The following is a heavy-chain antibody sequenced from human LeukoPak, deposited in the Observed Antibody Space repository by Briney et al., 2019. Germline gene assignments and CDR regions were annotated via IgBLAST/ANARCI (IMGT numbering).Heavy chain of an antibody. CDR1: GYTFTSYG. J-gene: IGHJ4*02. CDR2: ISAYNGNT. V-gene: IGHV1-18*01. Sequence: ASVKVSCKASGYTFTSYGISWVRQAPGQGLEWMGWISAYNGNTNYAQKLQGRVTMTTDTSTSTAYMELRSLRSDDTAVYYCVRVGLMAARPGPNDYWGQGTLVTVSS. D-gene: IGHD6-6*01. CDR3: VRVGLMAARPGPNDY.